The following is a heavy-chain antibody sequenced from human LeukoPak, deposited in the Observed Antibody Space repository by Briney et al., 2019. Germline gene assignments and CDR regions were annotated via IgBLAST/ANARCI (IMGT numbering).Heavy chain of an antibody. CDR1: GFTFSSYA. V-gene: IGHV3-23*01. J-gene: IGHJ4*02. CDR3: AKVDGGASDFDY. CDR2: ISGSGGST. Sequence: GGSLRLSCAASGFTFSSYAVSWVRQAPGKGLEWVSAISGSGGSTYYADSVKGRFTISRDNSKNTLYLQMNSLRAEDTAVYYCAKVDGGASDFDYWGQGTLVTVSS. D-gene: IGHD3-10*01.